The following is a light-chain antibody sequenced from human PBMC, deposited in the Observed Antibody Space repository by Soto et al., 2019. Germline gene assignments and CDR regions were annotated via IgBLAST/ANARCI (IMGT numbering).Light chain of an antibody. CDR3: QQHVRSPVT. V-gene: IGKV3-20*01. J-gene: IGKJ1*01. CDR1: QSVSNNY. Sequence: EIVLTQSPGTLSLSPGERATLSCRASQSVSNNYLGWYQQKPGQAPRLLIYSASSRATGIPDRFSGSGSGTDFTLTISRLEPEDFAVYYCQQHVRSPVTFGQGTKVEIK. CDR2: SAS.